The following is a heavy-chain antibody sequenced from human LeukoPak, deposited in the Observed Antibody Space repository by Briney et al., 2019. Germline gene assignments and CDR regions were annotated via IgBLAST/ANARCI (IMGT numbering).Heavy chain of an antibody. V-gene: IGHV4-39*07. CDR3: ASIAPDTAMAIFDY. CDR1: GGSISSSSYY. Sequence: SETLSLTCTVSGGSISSSSYYWGWIRQPPGKGLEWIGSIYYSGSTYYNPSLKSRVTISVDTSKNQFSLKLSSVTAADTAVYYCASIAPDTAMAIFDYWGQGTLVTVSS. J-gene: IGHJ4*02. D-gene: IGHD5-18*01. CDR2: IYYSGST.